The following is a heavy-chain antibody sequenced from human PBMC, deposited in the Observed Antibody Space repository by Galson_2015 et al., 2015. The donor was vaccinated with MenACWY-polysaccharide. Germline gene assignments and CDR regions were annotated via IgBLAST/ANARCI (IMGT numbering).Heavy chain of an antibody. Sequence: SLRLSCAASGFTFSSYAMHWVRQAPGKGLEWVAVISYDGSNKYYADSVKGRFTISRDNSKNTLYLQMNSLRAEDTAVYYCAREVSGLDYWGQGTLVTVSS. CDR3: AREVSGLDY. CDR1: GFTFSSYA. CDR2: ISYDGSNK. V-gene: IGHV3-30-3*01. J-gene: IGHJ4*02. D-gene: IGHD1-14*01.